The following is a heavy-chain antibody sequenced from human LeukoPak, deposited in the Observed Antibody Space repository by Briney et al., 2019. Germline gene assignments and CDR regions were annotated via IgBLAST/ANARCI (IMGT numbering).Heavy chain of an antibody. CDR2: INPNSGGT. Sequence: GASVKVSCKASGYTFNDYWIHWVRQAPGQGLEWMGHINPNSGGTTSAQKFQGRVTMTRDTSISTAYMELSRLRSDDTAVYYCARGYFTGSFPDASDLWGQGTVATISS. J-gene: IGHJ3*01. CDR3: ARGYFTGSFPDASDL. D-gene: IGHD1-26*01. CDR1: GYTFNDYW. V-gene: IGHV1-2*06.